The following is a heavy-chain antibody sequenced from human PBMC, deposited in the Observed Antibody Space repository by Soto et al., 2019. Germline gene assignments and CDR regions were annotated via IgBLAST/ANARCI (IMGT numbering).Heavy chain of an antibody. CDR3: ARVAGRGGGMDV. CDR2: ISYDGSNK. J-gene: IGHJ6*02. D-gene: IGHD2-15*01. Sequence: QVQLVESGGGVVQPGRSLRLSCAASGFTFSSYAMHWVRQAPGKGLEWVAVISYDGSNKYYADSVKGRFTISRDNSKNPLYLQMNSRGAEDTAVYYCARVAGRGGGMDVWGQGTTVTVSS. V-gene: IGHV3-30-3*01. CDR1: GFTFSSYA.